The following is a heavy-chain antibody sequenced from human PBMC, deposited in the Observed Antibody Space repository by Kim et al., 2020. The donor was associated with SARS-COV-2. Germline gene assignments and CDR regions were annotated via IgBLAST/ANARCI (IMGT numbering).Heavy chain of an antibody. CDR3: AKIAAAGRNYFDY. V-gene: IGHV1-69*13. Sequence: SVKVSCKASGGTFSSYAISWVRQAPGQGLEWMGGIIPIFGTANYAQKFQGRVTITADESTSTAYMELSSLRSEDTAVYYCAKIAAAGRNYFDYWGQGTLVTVSS. CDR1: GGTFSSYA. D-gene: IGHD6-13*01. CDR2: IIPIFGTA. J-gene: IGHJ4*02.